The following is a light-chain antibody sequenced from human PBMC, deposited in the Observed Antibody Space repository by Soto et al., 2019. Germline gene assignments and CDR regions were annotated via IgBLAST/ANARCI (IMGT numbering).Light chain of an antibody. Sequence: QSALTQPASVSGSPGQSITISCTGTSNDVGGYSYVSWYQQLSGKAPKLMIYEVTNRPSGVSNRFSGSKSGNTASLTISGLQAEDEADYYCSSYTSGITYVIFGGGTKLTVL. J-gene: IGLJ2*01. CDR3: SSYTSGITYVI. CDR2: EVT. V-gene: IGLV2-14*01. CDR1: SNDVGGYSY.